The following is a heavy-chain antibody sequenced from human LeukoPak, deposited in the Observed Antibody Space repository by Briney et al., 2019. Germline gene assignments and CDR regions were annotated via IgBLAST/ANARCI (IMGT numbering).Heavy chain of an antibody. CDR2: IKGDGSGA. V-gene: IGHV3-74*01. CDR1: GFTFSAYW. D-gene: IGHD2-8*01. CDR3: ACTSRPIDA. J-gene: IGHJ5*02. Sequence: GRSLRLSCAPSGFTFSAYWMHWVRQAPGKGLVWVSRIKGDGSGASYADSVKGRFTISRDNAKNTLYLEMKSLRAEDTAVYYCACTSRPIDAWGQETLVTVSS.